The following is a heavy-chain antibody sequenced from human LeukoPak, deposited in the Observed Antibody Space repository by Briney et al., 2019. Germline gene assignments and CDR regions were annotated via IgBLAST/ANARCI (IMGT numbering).Heavy chain of an antibody. Sequence: ASVKVSFKASGGTFSSYAISWVRHAPGQGLEWMGRIIPILGIANYAQKFQGRVTITADKSTSTAYMELSSLRSEDTAVYYRARAVAGYFDYWGQGTLVIVSS. J-gene: IGHJ4*02. CDR2: IIPILGIA. CDR1: GGTFSSYA. V-gene: IGHV1-69*04. CDR3: ARAVAGYFDY. D-gene: IGHD6-19*01.